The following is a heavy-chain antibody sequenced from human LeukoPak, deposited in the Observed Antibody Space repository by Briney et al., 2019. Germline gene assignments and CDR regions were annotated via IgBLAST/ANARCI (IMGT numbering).Heavy chain of an antibody. CDR2: IIPSGGGT. Sequence: SVTVSCKASGYTFTNHYIHWVRQAPGRGLEWMGAIIPSGGGTAYELKFQGRVTLTTDTSTSTVYMELSSLRSEDTAVYYCGSAIMWYSGVSRGQGTLLTVSS. D-gene: IGHD1-26*01. CDR1: GYTFTNHY. V-gene: IGHV1-46*01. CDR3: GSAIMWYSGVS. J-gene: IGHJ4*02.